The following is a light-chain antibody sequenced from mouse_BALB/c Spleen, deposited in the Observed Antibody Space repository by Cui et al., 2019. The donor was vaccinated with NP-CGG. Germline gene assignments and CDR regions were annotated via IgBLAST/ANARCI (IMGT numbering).Light chain of an antibody. J-gene: IGLJ1*01. CDR2: GTN. CDR1: TRAVTTSNY. CDR3: ALWYSNHWV. Sequence: QAVVTQESALTTSPVETVTLTCRSSTRAVTTSNYASWVQEKPDHLFTGLISGTNNRAPGVPARFSGSLIGDKAALTITGAQTEDEAIYFCALWYSNHWVFGGGTKLTVL. V-gene: IGLV1*01.